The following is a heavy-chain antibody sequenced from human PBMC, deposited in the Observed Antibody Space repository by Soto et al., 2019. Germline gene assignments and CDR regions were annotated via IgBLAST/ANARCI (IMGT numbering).Heavy chain of an antibody. J-gene: IGHJ5*02. CDR2: INAGNGNT. CDR1: GYTFTSYA. Sequence: ASVKVSCKASGYTFTSYAMHWVRQAPGQRLEWMGWINAGNGNTKYSQKFQGRVTITRDTSASTAYMELSSLRSEDTAVYYCARGRSGSYFPNWFDPWGQGTLVTVSS. D-gene: IGHD1-26*01. V-gene: IGHV1-3*01. CDR3: ARGRSGSYFPNWFDP.